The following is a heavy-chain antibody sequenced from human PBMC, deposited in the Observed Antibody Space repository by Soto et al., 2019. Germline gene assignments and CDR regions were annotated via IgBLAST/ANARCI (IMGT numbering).Heavy chain of an antibody. V-gene: IGHV1-2*04. CDR1: GYTFTGYY. J-gene: IGHJ6*02. CDR2: INPNSGGT. CDR3: AKDSGVVAAHYYYGMDV. Sequence: ASVKVSCKASGYTFTGYYMHWVRQAPGQGLEWMGWINPNSGGTNYAQKFQGWVTMTRDTSISTAYMELSRLRSDDTAVYYCAKDSGVVAAHYYYGMDVWGQGTTVTVSS. D-gene: IGHD2-15*01.